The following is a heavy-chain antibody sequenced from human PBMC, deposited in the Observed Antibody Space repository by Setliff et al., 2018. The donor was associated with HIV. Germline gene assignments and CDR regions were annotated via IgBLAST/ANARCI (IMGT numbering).Heavy chain of an antibody. V-gene: IGHV3-30*02. CDR2: INYDESSE. Sequence: RLSCAASGFTFSVHGMHWVRQAPGKGLEWVAFINYDESSEYYADSVKGRVSISRDNSKNTVDLHMNSLRTEETAVYYCAKDGDYRNGDYDAFDIWGLGIMVTVSS. D-gene: IGHD4-4*01. CDR1: GFTFSVHG. J-gene: IGHJ3*02. CDR3: AKDGDYRNGDYDAFDI.